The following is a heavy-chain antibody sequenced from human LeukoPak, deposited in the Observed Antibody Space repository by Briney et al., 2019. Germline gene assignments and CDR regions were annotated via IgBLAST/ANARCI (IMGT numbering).Heavy chain of an antibody. D-gene: IGHD3-10*01. CDR3: AKDWAPYYGSGSPVDY. CDR1: GFTFSSYS. Sequence: GGALRLSCAASGFTFSSYSMNWVRQAPGKGLEWVSSISSSGSYIYYADSVKGRFTISRDNAKNSLYLQMNSLRAEDTAVYYCAKDWAPYYGSGSPVDYWGQGTLVTVSS. CDR2: ISSSGSYI. J-gene: IGHJ4*02. V-gene: IGHV3-21*01.